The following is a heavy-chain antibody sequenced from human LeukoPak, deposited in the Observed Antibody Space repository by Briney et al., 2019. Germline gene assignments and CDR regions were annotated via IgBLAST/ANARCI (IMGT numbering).Heavy chain of an antibody. CDR2: ISAYNGNT. CDR3: AREPPIYDFWSGYYQTYYYYYGMDV. D-gene: IGHD3-3*01. CDR1: GYTFTSYG. V-gene: IGHV1-18*01. Sequence: ASVEVSCKASGYTFTSYGISWVRQAPGQGLEWMGWISAYNGNTNYAQKLQGRVTMTTDTSTSTAYMELRSLRSDDTAVYYCAREPPIYDFWSGYYQTYYYYYGMDVWGQGTTVTVSS. J-gene: IGHJ6*02.